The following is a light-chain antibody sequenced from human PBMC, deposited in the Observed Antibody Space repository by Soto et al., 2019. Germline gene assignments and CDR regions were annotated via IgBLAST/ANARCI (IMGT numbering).Light chain of an antibody. J-gene: IGLJ1*01. CDR1: SSDIGRYNY. V-gene: IGLV2-14*01. CDR3: TSYTGSSNV. CDR2: EVR. Sequence: QSVLTQPAAVSGPPGQSITISCTGTSSDIGRYNYVSWYQQHPGKAPKLVIYEVRNRPSGISNRFSASKSGNTASLTISGLQAEDEADYYCTSYTGSSNVFGTGTKVTVL.